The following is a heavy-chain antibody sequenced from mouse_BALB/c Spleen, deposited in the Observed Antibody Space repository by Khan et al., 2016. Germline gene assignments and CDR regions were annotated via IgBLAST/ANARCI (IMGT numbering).Heavy chain of an antibody. CDR1: GYTFTNFG. CDR2: INTNTGET. J-gene: IGHJ2*01. Sequence: QIQLVQSGPELKKPGETVKISCKASGYTFTNFGINWVRQAPGKGLEWMDWINTNTGETTYADDFKGRFAFSLETSARTAYLQINNLKNEDTATYFCGTVITSVIVTRRYYWGQVTTLTLSS. CDR3: GTVITSVIVTRRYY. V-gene: IGHV9-3-1*01. D-gene: IGHD1-1*01.